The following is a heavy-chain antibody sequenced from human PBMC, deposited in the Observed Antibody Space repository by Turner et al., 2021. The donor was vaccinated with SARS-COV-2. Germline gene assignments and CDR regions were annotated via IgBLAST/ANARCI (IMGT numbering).Heavy chain of an antibody. CDR1: GHSLTELS. CDR2: FDPEDGET. Sequence: QVQPVQSGAEVKKPGASVKVSCMVSGHSLTELSMHWVRQAPGKGLEWMGCFDPEDGETIYAQKFQGRVTMTEDTSTDTAYMELSSLRSEDTAVYYCATGVAVAGTPSEYYYYGMDVWGQGTTVTVSS. V-gene: IGHV1-24*01. CDR3: ATGVAVAGTPSEYYYYGMDV. J-gene: IGHJ6*02. D-gene: IGHD6-19*01.